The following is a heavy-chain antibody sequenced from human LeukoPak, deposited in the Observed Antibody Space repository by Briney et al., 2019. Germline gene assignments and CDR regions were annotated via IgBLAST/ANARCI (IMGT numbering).Heavy chain of an antibody. CDR1: GFTFSSYS. D-gene: IGHD3-10*01. CDR3: ARVLSYYGSGSYPARYYYYGMDV. J-gene: IGHJ6*04. CDR2: ISSSSSYI. V-gene: IGHV3-21*01. Sequence: GGSLRLSCAASGFTFSSYSMNWVRQAPGKGLEWVSSISSSSSYIYYADSVKGRFTISRDNAKNSLYLQMNSLRAEDTAVCYCARVLSYYGSGSYPARYYYYGMDVWGKGTTVTVSS.